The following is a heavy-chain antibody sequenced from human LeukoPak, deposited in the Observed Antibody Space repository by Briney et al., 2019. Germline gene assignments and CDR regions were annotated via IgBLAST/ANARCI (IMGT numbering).Heavy chain of an antibody. CDR2: INHSGST. D-gene: IGHD5-12*01. CDR1: GGSFSGYY. CDR3: ARLRGYSGYDYVGWFDP. Sequence: SETLSLTCAVYGGSFSGYYWSWIRQPPGKGLEWIGEINHSGSTNYNPSLKSRVTISVDTSKNQFSLKLSSVTAADTAVYYCARLRGYSGYDYVGWFDPWGQGTLVTVSS. J-gene: IGHJ5*02. V-gene: IGHV4-34*01.